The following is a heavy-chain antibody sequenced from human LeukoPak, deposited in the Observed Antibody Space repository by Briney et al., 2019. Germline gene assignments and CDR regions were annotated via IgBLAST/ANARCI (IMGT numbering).Heavy chain of an antibody. D-gene: IGHD4-17*01. V-gene: IGHV3-21*01. CDR2: ISSSSSYI. CDR3: ARDLTTVTKRVY. Sequence: GGSLRLSCAASGFTFSSYSLNWVRQAPGKGLEWVSSISSSSSYIYYADSVKGRFTISRDNAKNSLYLQMNSLRAEDTAVYCCARDLTTVTKRVYWGQGTLVTVSS. CDR1: GFTFSSYS. J-gene: IGHJ4*02.